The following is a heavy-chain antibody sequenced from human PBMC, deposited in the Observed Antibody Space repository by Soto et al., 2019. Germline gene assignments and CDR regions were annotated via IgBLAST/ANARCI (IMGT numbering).Heavy chain of an antibody. CDR1: GFTFSSYA. V-gene: IGHV3-23*01. J-gene: IGHJ4*02. D-gene: IGHD3-22*01. CDR3: AKVDLYYYDSSQLGSNDY. CDR2: ISGSGGST. Sequence: FLRLSCAASGFTFSSYAMSWVRQAPGKGLEWVSAISGSGGSTYYADSVKGRFTISRDNSKNTLYLQMNSLRAEDTAVYYCAKVDLYYYDSSQLGSNDYWGQGTLVTVSS.